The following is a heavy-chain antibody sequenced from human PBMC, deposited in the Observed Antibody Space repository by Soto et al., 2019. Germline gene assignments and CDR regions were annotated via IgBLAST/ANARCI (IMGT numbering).Heavy chain of an antibody. D-gene: IGHD3-9*01. J-gene: IGHJ6*02. V-gene: IGHV3-30*18. Sequence: QVQLVESGGGVVQPGRSLRLSCAASGFTFSSYGMHWVRQAPGKGLEWVAVISYDGSNKYYADSVKGRFTISRDNSKNTLYLQMNSLRAEDTAVYYCAKDRRSVYDILTGYYPCYYYYGMDVWGQGTTVTVSS. CDR3: AKDRRSVYDILTGYYPCYYYYGMDV. CDR1: GFTFSSYG. CDR2: ISYDGSNK.